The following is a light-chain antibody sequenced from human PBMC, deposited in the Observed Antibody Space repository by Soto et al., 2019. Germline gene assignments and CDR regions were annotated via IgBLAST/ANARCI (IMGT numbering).Light chain of an antibody. CDR3: QQYGSSPPYT. J-gene: IGKJ2*01. Sequence: EVVLTQSPGTLSLSPGERATLSCRASQSVINNYFAWYQQKPGQAPRLLIFGSSDRATGIPDRFSGSGSGTDFTLTISRLEPEDFAVYYCQQYGSSPPYTFGQGTKLEIK. CDR2: GSS. V-gene: IGKV3-20*01. CDR1: QSVINNY.